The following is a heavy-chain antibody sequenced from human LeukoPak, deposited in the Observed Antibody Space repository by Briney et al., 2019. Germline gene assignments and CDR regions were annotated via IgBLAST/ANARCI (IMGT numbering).Heavy chain of an antibody. CDR2: IYYSGST. CDR3: ARHTSALPAPFDF. D-gene: IGHD6-6*01. CDR1: GGSINTYF. Sequence: SETLSLTCTVSGGSINTYFWSWIRQPPGKGLEWIGYIYYSGSTNYNPSLKSRVTISVDTSKNQFSLKLSSVTAADTAVYYCARHTSALPAPFDFWGQGTLVTASS. V-gene: IGHV4-59*01. J-gene: IGHJ4*02.